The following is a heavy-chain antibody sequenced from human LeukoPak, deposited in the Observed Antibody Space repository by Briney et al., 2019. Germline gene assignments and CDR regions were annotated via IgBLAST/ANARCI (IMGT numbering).Heavy chain of an antibody. J-gene: IGHJ5*02. V-gene: IGHV1-46*01. CDR1: GYTFTNYY. CDR2: INPSPGST. CDR3: ATRYSSGYSYNWFDP. D-gene: IGHD3-22*01. Sequence: GASVKVSCKASGYTFTNYYMQWVRQAPGQGLEWIGIINPSPGSTTYAQKFQGRVTMTEDTSTDTAYMELSSLRSEDTAVYYCATRYSSGYSYNWFDPWGQGTLVTVSS.